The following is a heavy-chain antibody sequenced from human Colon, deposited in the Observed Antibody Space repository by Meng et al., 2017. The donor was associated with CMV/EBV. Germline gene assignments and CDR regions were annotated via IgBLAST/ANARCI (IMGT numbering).Heavy chain of an antibody. CDR2: IYSAGTST. Sequence: CAASGFTFGQYAMHWVRQAPGKGLEWVSLIYSAGTSTFSADSVKGRFTISRDNSKNTLYLQMKSLRAEDTAVYFCAKVLTGSLYYFESWGQGSLVTVSS. D-gene: IGHD3-9*01. J-gene: IGHJ4*02. V-gene: IGHV3-23*03. CDR1: GFTFGQYA. CDR3: AKVLTGSLYYFES.